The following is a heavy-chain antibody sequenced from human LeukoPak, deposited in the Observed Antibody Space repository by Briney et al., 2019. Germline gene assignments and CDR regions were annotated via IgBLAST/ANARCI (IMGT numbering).Heavy chain of an antibody. CDR3: ARVNVVVEAGTRGYYFDY. CDR2: VSYSGST. CDR1: GFTFSSYG. D-gene: IGHD2-15*01. J-gene: IGHJ4*02. V-gene: IGHV4-38-2*01. Sequence: LRLSCAASGFTFSSYGMHWVRQPPGKGLEWIGSVSYSGSTYYNPPLKSRFTMSVDTSKNQFSLRLSSVTAADTAVYYCARVNVVVEAGTRGYYFDYWGQGTLVTFSS.